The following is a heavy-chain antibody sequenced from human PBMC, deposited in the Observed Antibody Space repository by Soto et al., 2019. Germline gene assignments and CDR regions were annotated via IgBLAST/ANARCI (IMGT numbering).Heavy chain of an antibody. V-gene: IGHV1-18*01. D-gene: IGHD3-3*01. CDR3: ARGAYYDFWSGYWSHYNWFDP. J-gene: IGHJ5*02. Sequence: ASVKVSCKASGYTFTSYGISWVRQAPGQGLEWMGWISAYNGNTNYAQKLQGRVTMTTDTSTSTAYMELRSLRSDDTAVYYCARGAYYDFWSGYWSHYNWFDPWGQGTLVTVSS. CDR1: GYTFTSYG. CDR2: ISAYNGNT.